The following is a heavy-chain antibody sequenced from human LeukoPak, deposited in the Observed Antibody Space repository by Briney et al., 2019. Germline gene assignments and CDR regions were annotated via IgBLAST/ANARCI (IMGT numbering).Heavy chain of an antibody. D-gene: IGHD4-17*01. CDR2: IIPILGIA. V-gene: IGHV1-69*04. CDR3: ARATTAPGTSYGLDY. CDR1: GGTFSSYA. Sequence: SVKVSCKASGGTFSSYAISWVRQAPGQGLEWMGRIIPILGIANYAQKFQGRVTITADKSTSTAYMELSSLRAEDTAVYYCARATTAPGTSYGLDYWGQGALVTVSS. J-gene: IGHJ4*02.